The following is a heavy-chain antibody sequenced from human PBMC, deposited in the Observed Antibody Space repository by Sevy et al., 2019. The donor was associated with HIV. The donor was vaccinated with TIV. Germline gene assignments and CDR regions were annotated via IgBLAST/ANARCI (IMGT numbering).Heavy chain of an antibody. V-gene: IGHV3-30-3*01. Sequence: GGSLRLSCAASGFTFSSYAMHWVRQAPGKGLEWVAVISYDGSNKYYADSVKGRFTISRDNSKNTLYLQMNSLRAEDTAVYYCARDPYPYYYDSRTLGYWGQGTLVTVSS. CDR3: ARDPYPYYYDSRTLGY. D-gene: IGHD3-22*01. CDR2: ISYDGSNK. J-gene: IGHJ4*02. CDR1: GFTFSSYA.